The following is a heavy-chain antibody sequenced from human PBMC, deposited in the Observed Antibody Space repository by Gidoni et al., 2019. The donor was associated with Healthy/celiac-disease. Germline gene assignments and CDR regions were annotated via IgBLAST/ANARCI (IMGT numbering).Heavy chain of an antibody. CDR2: IWYDGSNK. V-gene: IGHV3-33*01. CDR1: GFTFSSYG. Sequence: QVQLVESGGGVVQPGRSLRLSCAASGFTFSSYGMHWVRQAPGKGLEWVAVIWYDGSNKYYADSVKGRFTISRDNSKNTLYLQMNSLRAEDTAVYYCARDSAPVYSSSPAGYWGQGTLVTVSS. D-gene: IGHD6-6*01. J-gene: IGHJ4*02. CDR3: ARDSAPVYSSSPAGY.